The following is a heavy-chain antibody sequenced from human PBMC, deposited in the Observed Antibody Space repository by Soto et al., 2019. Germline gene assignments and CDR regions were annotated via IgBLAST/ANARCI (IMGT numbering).Heavy chain of an antibody. D-gene: IGHD3-16*01. CDR1: RYTFISYD. V-gene: IGHV1-8*01. CDR2: MNPNSGNT. Sequence: QVQLVQSGAEVKKSGASVKVSCKASRYTFISYDINWVRQATGQGLEGMGWMNPNSGNTGYAQKFQGRITMTRNTPTNTAYMELSILRSEATAVYYCARGQEVWWNAGPLGVHGLDVWGQGTTVTVSS. J-gene: IGHJ6*02. CDR3: ARGQEVWWNAGPLGVHGLDV.